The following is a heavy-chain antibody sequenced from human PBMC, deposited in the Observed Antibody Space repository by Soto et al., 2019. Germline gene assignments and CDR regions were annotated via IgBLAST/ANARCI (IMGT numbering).Heavy chain of an antibody. J-gene: IGHJ4*02. D-gene: IGHD5-18*01. CDR1: GGSISSSSYY. CDR3: ARLQLWSRFFAY. V-gene: IGHV4-39*01. CDR2: IYYSGST. Sequence: SETLSLTCTVSGGSISSSSYYWGWIRQPPGKGLEWIGSIYYSGSTYYNPSLKSRVTISVDTSKNQFSLKLSSVTAADTAVYYCARLQLWSRFFAYWGQGTLVTVSS.